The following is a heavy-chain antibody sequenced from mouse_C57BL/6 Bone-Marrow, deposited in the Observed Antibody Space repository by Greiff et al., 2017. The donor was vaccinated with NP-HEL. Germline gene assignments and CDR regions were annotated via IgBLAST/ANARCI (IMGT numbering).Heavy chain of an antibody. CDR3: ARDRDYFDY. CDR2: ISDGGSYT. V-gene: IGHV5-4*01. J-gene: IGHJ2*01. CDR1: GFTFSSYA. Sequence: EVKLMESGGGLVKPGGSLKLSCAASGFTFSSYAMSWVRQTPEKRLEWVATISDGGSYTYYPDNVKGRFTISRDNAKNNLYLQMSHLKSEDTAMYYCARDRDYFDYWGKGTTLTVSS.